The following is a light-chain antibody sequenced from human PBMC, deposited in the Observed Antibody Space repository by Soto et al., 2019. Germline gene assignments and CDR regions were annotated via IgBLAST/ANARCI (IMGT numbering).Light chain of an antibody. V-gene: IGLV2-23*02. CDR1: SSDVGSYNL. Sequence: QSALTQPASVSGSPGQSITSSCTGTSSDVGSYNLVSWYQQHPGKAPKLMIYEVSKRPSGVSNRFSGSKSGNTASLTISGLQAEDEADYYCCSYAGSSTPYVFGTGTKVIVL. CDR3: CSYAGSSTPYV. J-gene: IGLJ1*01. CDR2: EVS.